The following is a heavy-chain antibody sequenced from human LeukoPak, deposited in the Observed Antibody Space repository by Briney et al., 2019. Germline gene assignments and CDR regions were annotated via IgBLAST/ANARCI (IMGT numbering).Heavy chain of an antibody. V-gene: IGHV3-23*01. D-gene: IGHD6-13*01. Sequence: PGGSLRLSCAASGFSLSSNAMTWVRQAPGKGLEWVSGISNSGGSTYYADSVKGRFTISRDNSKNTLYLQMNSLRDEDTALYYCVKDPKFIGTAGTHWGQGTLVTVSS. J-gene: IGHJ4*02. CDR2: ISNSGGST. CDR1: GFSLSSNA. CDR3: VKDPKFIGTAGTH.